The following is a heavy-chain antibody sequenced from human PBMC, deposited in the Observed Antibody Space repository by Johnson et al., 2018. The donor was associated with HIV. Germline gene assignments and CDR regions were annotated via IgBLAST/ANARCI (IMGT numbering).Heavy chain of an antibody. J-gene: IGHJ3*02. CDR2: IRYDGSNK. CDR3: ARRAIRDAFDI. Sequence: QVQLVESGGGLVQPGGSLRLSCAASGFTFSSYGMHWVRQAPGKGLEWVAFIRYDGSNKYYADSVKGRFTISRDNAKNSLYLQMNSLRAEDTAVYYCARRAIRDAFDIWGQGTMVTVSS. V-gene: IGHV3-30*02. CDR1: GFTFSSYG.